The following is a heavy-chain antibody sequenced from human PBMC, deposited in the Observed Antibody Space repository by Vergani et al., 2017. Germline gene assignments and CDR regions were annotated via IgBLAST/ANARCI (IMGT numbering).Heavy chain of an antibody. CDR1: GFSLSNARMG. CDR3: ARIMPLWFGESKYYFDY. CDR2: IFSNDEK. J-gene: IGHJ4*02. V-gene: IGHV2-26*01. D-gene: IGHD3-10*01. Sequence: QVTLKESGPVLVKPPETLTLTCIVSGFSLSNARMGVSWIRQPQGKALEWLAHIFSNDEKSYSTSLKSRLTISKDTSQSQVVLTMTNMDPVDTATYYSARIMPLWFGESKYYFDYWGQGTLVTVSS.